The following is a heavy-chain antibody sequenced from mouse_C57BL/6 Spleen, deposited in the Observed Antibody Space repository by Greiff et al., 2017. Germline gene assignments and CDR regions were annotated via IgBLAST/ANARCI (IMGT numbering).Heavy chain of an antibody. CDR1: GFTFSSYA. D-gene: IGHD2-1*01. V-gene: IGHV5-9-1*02. Sequence: EVNVVESGAGLVKPGGSLKLSCAASGFTFSSYAMSWVRQTPEKRLEWVAYISSGGDYIYYADTVKGRFTISRDNARNTLYLQMSSLKSEDTAMYYCTRGGNFYAMDYWGQGTSVTVSS. J-gene: IGHJ4*01. CDR2: ISSGGDYI. CDR3: TRGGNFYAMDY.